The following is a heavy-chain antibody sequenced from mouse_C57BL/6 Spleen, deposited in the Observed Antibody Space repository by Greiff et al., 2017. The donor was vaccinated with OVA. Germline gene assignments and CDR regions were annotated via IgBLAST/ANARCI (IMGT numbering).Heavy chain of an antibody. J-gene: IGHJ1*03. V-gene: IGHV1-50*01. CDR3: ARRWDEYFDV. CDR2: IDPSDSYT. D-gene: IGHD4-1*01. Sequence: VQLQQPGAELVKPGASVKLSCKASGYTFTSYWMQWVKQRPGQGLEWIGEIDPSDSYTNYNQKFKGKATLTVDTSSSTAYMQLSSLTSEDSAVYYCARRWDEYFDVWGTGTTVTVSS. CDR1: GYTFTSYW.